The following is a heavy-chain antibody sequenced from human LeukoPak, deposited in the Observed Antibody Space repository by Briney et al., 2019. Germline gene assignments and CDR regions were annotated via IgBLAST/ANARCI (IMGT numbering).Heavy chain of an antibody. CDR1: GFTFRSYW. Sequence: GGSLRLSCAASGFTFRSYWMSWVRQAPGKGLEWVANIKQDGSEKYYVDSVKGRFTISRDNAKNSLYLQMNSLRAEDTAVYYCARGYDFWSPIYYYYMDVWGKGTTVTVSS. D-gene: IGHD3-3*01. CDR2: IKQDGSEK. CDR3: ARGYDFWSPIYYYYMDV. V-gene: IGHV3-7*01. J-gene: IGHJ6*03.